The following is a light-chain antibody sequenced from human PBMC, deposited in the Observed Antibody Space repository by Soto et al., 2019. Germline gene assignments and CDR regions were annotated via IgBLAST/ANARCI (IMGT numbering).Light chain of an antibody. J-gene: IGLJ1*01. CDR2: EVR. CDR1: SSDVGDYNY. CDR3: SSYRTGSAFYV. V-gene: IGLV2-14*01. Sequence: QSVVTQPASVSGSPGQSITISCTGTSSDVGDYNYVSWYQHHPGKAPKLIIYEVRNRPSGVPNRFSGAKSGNTASLTISGFQAEDEADYYCSSYRTGSAFYVFGSGTKLTVL.